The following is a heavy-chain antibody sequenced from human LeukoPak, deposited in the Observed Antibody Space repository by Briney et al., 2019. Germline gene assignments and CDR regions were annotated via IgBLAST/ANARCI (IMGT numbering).Heavy chain of an antibody. CDR3: AKLVRFLEWLLDY. CDR1: GFMFDDYG. CDR2: INWNGGST. D-gene: IGHD3-3*01. Sequence: GGSLRLSCAASGFMFDDYGMSWVRQAPGKGLEWVSGINWNGGSTGYADSEKGRFTISRDDAKNTLYLQMNSLRAEDTAVYYCAKLVRFLEWLLDYWGQGTLVTVSS. J-gene: IGHJ4*02. V-gene: IGHV3-20*04.